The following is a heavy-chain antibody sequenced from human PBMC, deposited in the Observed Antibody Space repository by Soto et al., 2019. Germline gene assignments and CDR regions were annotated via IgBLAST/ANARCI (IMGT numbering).Heavy chain of an antibody. J-gene: IGHJ5*02. D-gene: IGHD3-3*01. Sequence: GESLKISCTGSGYSFTSYLLSWVRQMPGKGLEWMGRIDPCDSYTNYSPSFQGHVTISADKSISTAYLQWSTPKASDTGRYYCARRKVDYDFWSGYSRATYNWFDPWGQGTLVTVSS. CDR2: IDPCDSYT. CDR3: ARRKVDYDFWSGYSRATYNWFDP. V-gene: IGHV5-10-1*01. CDR1: GYSFTSYL.